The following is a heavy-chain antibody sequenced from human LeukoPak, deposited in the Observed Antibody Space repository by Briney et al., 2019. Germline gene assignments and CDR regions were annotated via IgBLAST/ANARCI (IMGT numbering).Heavy chain of an antibody. J-gene: IGHJ4*02. D-gene: IGHD1-26*01. CDR2: FDPEDGET. Sequence: ASVKVSCKVSGYTLTELSMHWVRQAPGKGLEWMGGFDPEDGETIYAQKFQGRVTITEDTPTDTAYMELSSLRSEDTAVYYCATDGSDPPPCWGQGTLVTVSS. CDR3: ATDGSDPPPC. V-gene: IGHV1-24*01. CDR1: GYTLTELS.